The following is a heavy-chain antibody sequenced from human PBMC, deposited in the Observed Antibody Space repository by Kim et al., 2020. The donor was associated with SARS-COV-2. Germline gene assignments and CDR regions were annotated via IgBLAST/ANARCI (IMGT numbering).Heavy chain of an antibody. V-gene: IGHV4-4*02. CDR1: GGSISSSTW. CDR2: IYHSGST. D-gene: IGHD5-12*01. CDR3: ARGGWIVVVRAAMIVATMI. J-gene: IGHJ1*01. Sequence: SETLSLTCAVSGGSISSSTWWSWVRQPPGKGLEWSGEIYHSGSTNYNPSLKSRATISVDKSKNPSSLKLSSVTDAGTAVYYCARGGWIVVVRAAMIVATMIWGQGTLGTVSS.